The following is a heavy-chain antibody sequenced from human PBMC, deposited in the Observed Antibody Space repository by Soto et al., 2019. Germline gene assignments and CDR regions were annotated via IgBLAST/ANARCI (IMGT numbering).Heavy chain of an antibody. Sequence: ASVKVSCKASGFTFSHHSIHWVRQAPGQRLEWMGWINSDTGYTKYSQKFQARLTITWDSSAKTAYMELSSLQSEDTAVYYCVRGKEAGVWFDPWGQGTLVPVSS. CDR2: INSDTGYT. D-gene: IGHD3-10*01. J-gene: IGHJ5*02. V-gene: IGHV1-3*04. CDR3: VRGKEAGVWFDP. CDR1: GFTFSHHS.